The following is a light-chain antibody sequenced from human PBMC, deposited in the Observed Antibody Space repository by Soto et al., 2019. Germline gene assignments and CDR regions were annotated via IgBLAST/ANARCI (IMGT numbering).Light chain of an antibody. CDR3: QQYDSFSVT. V-gene: IGKV1-5*01. J-gene: IGKJ5*01. Sequence: DIQMTRSPSTLSASVGDRFTITCRASQSISSWLAWYQQKPGKAPKLLIYDASSLESGVPSRFSGSGSGTEFTLTISSLQPDDFATYYCQQYDSFSVTFGQGTRLEIK. CDR1: QSISSW. CDR2: DAS.